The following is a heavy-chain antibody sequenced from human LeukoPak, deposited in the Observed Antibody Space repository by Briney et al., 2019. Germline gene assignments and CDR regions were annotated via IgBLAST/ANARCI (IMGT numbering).Heavy chain of an antibody. Sequence: GGSLRLSCAASGFIFSTYEMHWVRQAPGKGLEWVSYISTSGSTIYYAGSVKGRFTISRDNSKNTLSLQMDSLRSEDTAVYYCAKDSGVVVTAIPNYWGQGALVTVSS. V-gene: IGHV3-48*03. CDR2: ISTSGSTI. CDR1: GFIFSTYE. D-gene: IGHD2-21*02. CDR3: AKDSGVVVTAIPNY. J-gene: IGHJ4*02.